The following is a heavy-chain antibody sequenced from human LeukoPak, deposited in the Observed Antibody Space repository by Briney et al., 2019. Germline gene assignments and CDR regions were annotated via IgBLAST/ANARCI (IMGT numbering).Heavy chain of an antibody. D-gene: IGHD3-22*01. CDR2: ISYDGTNK. CDR3: AKGGGYYDSGTYK. V-gene: IGHV3-30-3*01. Sequence: GGSLRLSCAASGFTFSNYAMHWVRQAPGKGLEWVAVISYDGTNKYYADSVKGRFTFSRDNSKNTLYLQMNSLRVEDTAVYYCAKGGGYYDSGTYKWGQGSLVTVSS. J-gene: IGHJ4*02. CDR1: GFTFSNYA.